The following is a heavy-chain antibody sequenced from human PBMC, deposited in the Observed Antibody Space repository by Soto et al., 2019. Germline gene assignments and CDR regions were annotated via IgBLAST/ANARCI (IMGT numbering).Heavy chain of an antibody. V-gene: IGHV3-23*01. CDR2: ISGSGDTT. J-gene: IGHJ3*01. CDR3: AKDFVGRVGEAFDF. Sequence: GGSRRPSCEASGFTFSSYAMTWVRQVPWKGLEWVSGISGSGDTTYYADSVEGRFTISRDNSKNTLYLQMNSLRVEDSSVYFCAKDFVGRVGEAFDFWGQGTMVTV. CDR1: GFTFSSYA. D-gene: IGHD3-16*01.